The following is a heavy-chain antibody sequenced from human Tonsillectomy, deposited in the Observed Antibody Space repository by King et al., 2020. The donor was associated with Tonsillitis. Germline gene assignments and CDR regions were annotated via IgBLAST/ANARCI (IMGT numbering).Heavy chain of an antibody. V-gene: IGHV2-5*02. CDR1: GLSLSTSEEG. CDR2: IYWDDDK. CDR3: AHRLAYHDRNYFDY. J-gene: IGHJ4*02. Sequence: TLKESGPTLVKPTQTLTLTCTFSGLSLSTSEEGVGWIRQPPGKALEWLGVIYWDDDKRYSPSLKSRLTSTKDTSKNQVVLTMTNMDPVDTGTYYCAHRLAYHDRNYFDYWGQGTLVTVSS. D-gene: IGHD3-22*01.